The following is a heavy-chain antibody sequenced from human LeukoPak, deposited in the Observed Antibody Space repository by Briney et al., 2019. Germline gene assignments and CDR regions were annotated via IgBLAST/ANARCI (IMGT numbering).Heavy chain of an antibody. D-gene: IGHD1-26*01. J-gene: IGHJ5*02. CDR3: AKDSRGSYSGNWFDP. Sequence: GGSLRLSCAASGFTFSSYAMSWVRQAPGKGLEWVSAISGSGGSTYYADSVKGRFTISRDNSKNTLYLQMNSLRAEDTAVYYCAKDSRGSYSGNWFDPWGQGTLVTVSS. CDR2: ISGSGGST. CDR1: GFTFSSYA. V-gene: IGHV3-23*01.